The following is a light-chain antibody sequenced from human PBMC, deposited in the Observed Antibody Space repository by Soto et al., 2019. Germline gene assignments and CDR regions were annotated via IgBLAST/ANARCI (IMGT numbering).Light chain of an antibody. Sequence: EIVLTQSPGTLSLSPGERATLSCRASQSVSSNLAWYQQKPGQAPRLLIYGASTRATGIPARFSGSGSGTEFTLTISSLQSGDFAVYYCQQYADWPRTFGQGTKV. V-gene: IGKV3-15*01. CDR2: GAS. J-gene: IGKJ1*01. CDR1: QSVSSN. CDR3: QQYADWPRT.